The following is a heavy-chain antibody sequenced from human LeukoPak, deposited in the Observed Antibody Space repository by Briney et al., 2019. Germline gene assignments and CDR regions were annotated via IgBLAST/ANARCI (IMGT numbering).Heavy chain of an antibody. V-gene: IGHV3-7*01. CDR3: ARDAGYCSGGSCGHADY. J-gene: IGHJ4*02. CDR2: IKQDGSEK. Sequence: GGSLRLSCAASGFTFSSYWMSWVRQAPGKGLEWVANIKQDGSEKYYVDSVKGRFTISRDNAKNSLYLQMNSLRAEDTAVYYCARDAGYCSGGSCGHADYWGQGTLVTVSS. CDR1: GFTFSSYW. D-gene: IGHD2-15*01.